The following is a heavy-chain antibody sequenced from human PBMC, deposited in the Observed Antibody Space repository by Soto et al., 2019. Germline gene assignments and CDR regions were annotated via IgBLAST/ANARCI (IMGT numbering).Heavy chain of an antibody. CDR3: ARMAGALGHWFDP. J-gene: IGHJ5*02. CDR1: GYTFTSYG. Sequence: QVQLVQSGAEGKKPGASVKVSCKASGYTFTSYGLSWVRQAPGQGLEWIGRISAYNYNTNYGQKLQGRITITTNTTTSTAYMELRSLNTDHTSVYYCARMAGALGHWFDPGGHGTLVTVSS. V-gene: IGHV1-18*01. CDR2: ISAYNYNT. D-gene: IGHD1-26*01.